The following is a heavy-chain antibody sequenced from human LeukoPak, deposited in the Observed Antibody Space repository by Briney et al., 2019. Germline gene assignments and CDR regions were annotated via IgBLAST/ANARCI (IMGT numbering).Heavy chain of an antibody. D-gene: IGHD3-22*01. CDR1: GGSISSGDYS. CDR2: INHSGST. Sequence: PSETLSLTCTVSGGSISSGDYSWSWIRQPPGKGLEWIGEINHSGSTNYNPSLKSRVTISVDTSKNQFSLKLSSVTAADTAVYYCARPGGEYDSSGYFMYYFDYWGQGTLVTVSS. CDR3: ARPGGEYDSSGYFMYYFDY. V-gene: IGHV4-39*07. J-gene: IGHJ4*02.